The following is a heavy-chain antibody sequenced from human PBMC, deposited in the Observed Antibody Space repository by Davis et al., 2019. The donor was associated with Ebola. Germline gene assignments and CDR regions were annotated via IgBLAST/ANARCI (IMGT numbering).Heavy chain of an antibody. CDR3: ARRFDY. Sequence: MPGGSLRLSCTASGCSISSSSYYWGWIRQPPGKGLEWIGSIYYSGSTYYNPSLKSRVTISVDTSKNQFSLKLSSVTAADTAVYYCARRFDYWGQGTLVTVSS. CDR1: GCSISSSSYY. CDR2: IYYSGST. V-gene: IGHV4-39*01. J-gene: IGHJ4*02.